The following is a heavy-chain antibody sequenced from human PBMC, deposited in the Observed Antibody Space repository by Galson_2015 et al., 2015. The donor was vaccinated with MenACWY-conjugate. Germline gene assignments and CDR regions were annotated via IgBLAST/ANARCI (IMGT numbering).Heavy chain of an antibody. V-gene: IGHV3-48*03. CDR1: GFTFSHHG. Sequence: SLRLSCAASGFTFSHHGMNWVRQAPGKGLEWVSYISASGGTIYYADSLKGRLTISRDNAKNSLYLQMNSLRPEDTAVYYCARDLSSSWYSAPDFWGQGTLVTVSS. CDR2: ISASGGTI. CDR3: ARDLSSSWYSAPDF. D-gene: IGHD6-13*01. J-gene: IGHJ3*01.